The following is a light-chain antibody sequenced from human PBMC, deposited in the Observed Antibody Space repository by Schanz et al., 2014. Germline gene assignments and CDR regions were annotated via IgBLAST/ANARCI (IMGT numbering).Light chain of an antibody. CDR1: DSNVGDND. CDR2: DDN. CDR3: GTWDSSLSVVV. J-gene: IGLJ3*02. Sequence: QSVLTQPPSVSAAPGQKVTISCSGGDSNVGDNDVSWYQQFPGTAPKLLIYDDNKRPSGIPDRFSVSKSGTSATQDITGLQTDDEADYYCGTWDSSLSVVVFGGGTKLTVL. V-gene: IGLV1-51*01.